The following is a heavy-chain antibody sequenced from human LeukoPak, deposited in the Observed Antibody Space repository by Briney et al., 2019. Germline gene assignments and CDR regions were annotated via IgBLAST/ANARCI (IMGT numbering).Heavy chain of an antibody. CDR1: EFTFSSYA. V-gene: IGHV3-23*01. CDR3: ASRSINWYRGNNWFDP. J-gene: IGHJ5*02. Sequence: GGSLRLSCAASEFTFSSYAMSWVRQAPGKGLEWVTAISGSGGSTYYADSVKGRFTISRDNSKNTLYLQMNSLRVEDTAVYYCASRSINWYRGNNWFDPWGQGTLVTVSS. CDR2: ISGSGGST. D-gene: IGHD6-13*01.